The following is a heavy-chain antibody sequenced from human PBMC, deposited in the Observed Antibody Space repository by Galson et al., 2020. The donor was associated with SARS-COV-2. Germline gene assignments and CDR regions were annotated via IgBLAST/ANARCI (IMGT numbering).Heavy chain of an antibody. V-gene: IGHV4-4*02. CDR2: IYHTGST. CDR1: GASMGGVNW. Sequence: SETLSPTCAASGASMGGVNWWSWVRQAPGKGLEWIGKIYHTGSTNYNPSLKSRVTMSIDTFKNQFTLRLNSVTAADTAIYYCNVAPAGLWGQGRSVTVSP. CDR3: NVAPAGL. J-gene: IGHJ4*02.